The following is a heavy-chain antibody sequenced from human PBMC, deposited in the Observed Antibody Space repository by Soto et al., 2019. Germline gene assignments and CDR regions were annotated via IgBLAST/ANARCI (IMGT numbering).Heavy chain of an antibody. D-gene: IGHD5-18*01. V-gene: IGHV5-51*01. CDR1: GYRFTTDW. CDR3: ARHRRDTALNV. Sequence: PGESLKISCKGSGYRFTTDWIGWVRQMPGKGLEWMGIIYPGDSDTRYSPSFQGQVTISADKSISTAYLQWSSLKASDTAIYSCARHRRDTALNVWGQGTTVTVSS. J-gene: IGHJ6*02. CDR2: IYPGDSDT.